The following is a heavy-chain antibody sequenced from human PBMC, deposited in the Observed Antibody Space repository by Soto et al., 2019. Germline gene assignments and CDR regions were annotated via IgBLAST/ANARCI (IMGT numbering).Heavy chain of an antibody. D-gene: IGHD3-10*02. V-gene: IGHV3-30*02. J-gene: IGHJ4*02. CDR3: AIVRVADSALDH. CDR2: ISYDGSDI. CDR1: GFIFSNYG. Sequence: GGSLRLSCVGSGFIFSNYGMHWVRQAPGKGLEWVAFISYDGSDILYADSVKGRFTISRDNSKSTLFLHMNRPTAEDTAIYFCAIVRVADSALDHWGQGTLVTVYS.